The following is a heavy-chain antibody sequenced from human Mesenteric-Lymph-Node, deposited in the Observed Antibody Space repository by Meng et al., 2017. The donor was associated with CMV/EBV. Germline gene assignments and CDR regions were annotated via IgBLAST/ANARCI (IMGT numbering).Heavy chain of an antibody. J-gene: IGHJ6*02. CDR2: IYPGDPDP. CDR1: GYTFSSYW. CDR3: ARSNTYYGMDV. V-gene: IGHV5-51*01. Sequence: GESLKISCKASGYTFSSYWIAWVRQMPGKGLEWMGIIYPGDPDPRYSPSFQGQVTISADKSINTAYLQWSSLTASDTAIYYCARSNTYYGMDVWGQGTTVTVSS.